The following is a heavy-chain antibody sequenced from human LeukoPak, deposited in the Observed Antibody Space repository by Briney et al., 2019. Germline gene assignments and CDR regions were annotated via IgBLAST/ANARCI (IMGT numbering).Heavy chain of an antibody. CDR2: FVPIFGIT. Sequence: SVKVSCKASGGTFTNSAINWVRQAPGQGLEWMGRFVPIFGITKYSQKLQGRLTITADESTSTAYMELSSLRSEDTAVYYCARGRDRGIVVVPAAIGTFDYWGQGTLVTVSS. CDR1: GGTFTNSA. J-gene: IGHJ4*02. D-gene: IGHD2-2*02. V-gene: IGHV1-69*13. CDR3: ARGRDRGIVVVPAAIGTFDY.